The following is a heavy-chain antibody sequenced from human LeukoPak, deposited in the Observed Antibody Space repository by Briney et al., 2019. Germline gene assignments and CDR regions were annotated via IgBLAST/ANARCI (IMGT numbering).Heavy chain of an antibody. V-gene: IGHV4-34*01. CDR2: INYSGST. D-gene: IGHD3-22*01. Sequence: GSLRLSCAASGFTFSSYAMSWIRQPPGKGLEWIGEINYSGSTNYNPSLKSRVTISVDTSKNQFSLKLSSVTAADTAVYYCARGRRGVIVVVSRKSFFDYWGQGTLVTVSS. CDR3: ARGRRGVIVVVSRKSFFDY. CDR1: GFTFSSYA. J-gene: IGHJ4*02.